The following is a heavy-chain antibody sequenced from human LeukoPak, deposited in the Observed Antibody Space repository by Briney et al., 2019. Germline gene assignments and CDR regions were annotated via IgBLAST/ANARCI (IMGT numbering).Heavy chain of an antibody. J-gene: IGHJ6*03. CDR3: ASSKGITMIVATYYYYMDV. V-gene: IGHV1-69*05. CDR2: IIPIFGTA. CDR1: GGTFSSYA. D-gene: IGHD3-22*01. Sequence: GSSVKVSCKASGGTFSSYAISWVRQAPGQGLEWMGGIIPIFGTANYAQKFQGRVTITTDESTSTAYMELSSLRSEDKAVYYCASSKGITMIVATYYYYMDVWGKGTTVTVSS.